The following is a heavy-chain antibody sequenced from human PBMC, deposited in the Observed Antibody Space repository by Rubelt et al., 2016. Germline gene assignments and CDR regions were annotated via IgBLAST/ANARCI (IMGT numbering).Heavy chain of an antibody. Sequence: EVQLVESGGGLVQPGGSLRLSCAASGLTFSNYWMNWVRQAPGKGLEWVANIKPDGSDRYFVDSVKGRFTISRDNDKNSVYLQMDSLRAYDTAIYFCMSGAGYWGQGTLVTVSS. V-gene: IGHV3-7*01. J-gene: IGHJ4*02. D-gene: IGHD3-16*01. CDR3: MSGAGY. CDR2: IKPDGSDR. CDR1: GLTFSNYW.